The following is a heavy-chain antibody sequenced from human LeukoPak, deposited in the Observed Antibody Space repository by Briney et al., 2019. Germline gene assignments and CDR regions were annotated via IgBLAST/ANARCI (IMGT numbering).Heavy chain of an antibody. V-gene: IGHV4-59*01. CDR1: GGSISSYY. D-gene: IGHD5-18*01. CDR2: IYYSGST. Sequence: PSETLSLTCTVSGGSISSYYWSWIRQPPGKGLEWIGYIYYSGSTNYNPSLKSRVTISVDTSKNQFSLKLSSVTAADTAVYYCARSVGGYSYYHLDYWGQETLVTVSS. CDR3: ARSVGGYSYYHLDY. J-gene: IGHJ4*02.